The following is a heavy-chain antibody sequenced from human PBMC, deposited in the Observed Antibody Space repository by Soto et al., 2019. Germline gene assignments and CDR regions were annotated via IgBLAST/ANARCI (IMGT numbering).Heavy chain of an antibody. CDR3: ARASVSPIAAAGGYFFAF. D-gene: IGHD6-13*01. CDR2: IYYSGST. CDR1: GGSISSGDYY. Sequence: SETLSLTCTVSGGSISSGDYYWSWIRQPPGKGLEWIGYIYYSGSTYYNPSLKSRVTISVDTSKNQFSLKLSSVTAADTAVYYCARASVSPIAAAGGYFFAFWGQGTLVIVSA. J-gene: IGHJ4*02. V-gene: IGHV4-30-4*01.